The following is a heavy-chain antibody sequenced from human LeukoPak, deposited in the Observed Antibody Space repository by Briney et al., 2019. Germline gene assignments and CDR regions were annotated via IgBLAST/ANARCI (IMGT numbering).Heavy chain of an antibody. CDR2: IYPGDSDT. Sequence: GDSLKISCQGSGYRFSTNWIGWVRQMPGKGLEWMGIIYPGDSDTRYSPSFQGQVTISADKSITTAYLQWSSLKASDTAMYYCARLRDGYNPDYWGQGTLVTVSS. D-gene: IGHD5-24*01. CDR1: GYRFSTNW. V-gene: IGHV5-51*01. J-gene: IGHJ4*02. CDR3: ARLRDGYNPDY.